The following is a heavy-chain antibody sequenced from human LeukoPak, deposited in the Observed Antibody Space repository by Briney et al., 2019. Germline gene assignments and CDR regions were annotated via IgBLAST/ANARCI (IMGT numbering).Heavy chain of an antibody. V-gene: IGHV3-30*04. D-gene: IGHD3-3*01. CDR1: GFTFSSYA. CDR3: AKFSLNYDFWSGYRWFDP. Sequence: GGSLRLSCAASGFTFSSYAMHWVRQAPGKGLEWVAVISYDGSNKYYADSVKGRFTISRDNSKNTLYLQMNSLRAEDTAVYYCAKFSLNYDFWSGYRWFDPWGHGTLVTVSS. J-gene: IGHJ5*02. CDR2: ISYDGSNK.